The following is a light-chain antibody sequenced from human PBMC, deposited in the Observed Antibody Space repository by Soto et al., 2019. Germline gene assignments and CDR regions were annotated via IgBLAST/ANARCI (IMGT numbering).Light chain of an antibody. V-gene: IGKV3D-15*01. CDR1: QSVGKY. CDR2: DAS. Sequence: EIVMTQSPATLSLSPGERATLSCRASQSVGKYLVWYQQKPGQAPRLLIYDASNRATGIPARFSGSGSGTEFTLTIGSLQSEDFAVYYCQQYNYWPRTFGQGTKVDIK. J-gene: IGKJ1*01. CDR3: QQYNYWPRT.